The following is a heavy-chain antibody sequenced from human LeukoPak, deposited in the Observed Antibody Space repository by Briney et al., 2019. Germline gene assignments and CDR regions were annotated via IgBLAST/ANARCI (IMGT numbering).Heavy chain of an antibody. CDR2: IFCTGST. J-gene: IGHJ3*02. V-gene: IGHV4-59*08. D-gene: IGHD6-13*01. CDR1: GYSISSYY. Sequence: SETLSLTCSVSGYSISSYYWSWIRQPPGKGLEYIGYIFCTGSTNYNPSLRSRLTMSLDTSKNQFSLELSSVTAADTALYYCAGAGIYAFDIWGQGTLVTVSS. CDR3: AGAGIYAFDI.